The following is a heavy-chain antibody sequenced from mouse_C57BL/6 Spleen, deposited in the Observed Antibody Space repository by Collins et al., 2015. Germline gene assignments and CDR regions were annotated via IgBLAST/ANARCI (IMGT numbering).Heavy chain of an antibody. J-gene: IGHJ4*01. V-gene: IGHV1-82*01. CDR1: GYAFSSSW. CDR3: ARWVVATDYAMDY. CDR2: IYPGDGDT. D-gene: IGHD1-1*01. Sequence: QVQLQQSGPELVKPGASVKISCKASGYAFSSSWMNWVKQRPGKGLEWIGRIYPGDGDTNYNGKFKGKATLTADKSSSTAYMQLSSLTSEDSAVYFCARWVVATDYAMDYWGQGTSVTVFS.